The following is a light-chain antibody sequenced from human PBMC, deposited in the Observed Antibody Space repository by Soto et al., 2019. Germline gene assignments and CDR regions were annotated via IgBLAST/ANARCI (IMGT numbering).Light chain of an antibody. Sequence: EIVLTQSPGTLSLSPGERATLSCRASQSVSSSYLAWYQQKPGQAPRLLIYGASSRATGIPDRFSGSGSGTDFTLAISRVEPEDFAVYYCQQYNNWPPLTFGGGTKGDIK. CDR1: QSVSSSY. J-gene: IGKJ4*01. CDR2: GAS. CDR3: QQYNNWPPLT. V-gene: IGKV3-20*01.